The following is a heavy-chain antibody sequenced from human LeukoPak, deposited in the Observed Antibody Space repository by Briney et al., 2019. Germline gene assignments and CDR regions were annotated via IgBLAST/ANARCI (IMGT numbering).Heavy chain of an antibody. Sequence: PGGSLRLSCSASGFTFSNAWMSWVRQAPGKGLEWVGRSKSKTDSGTTDYAAPVKGRFTISRDDSKNTLYLQMNSLKTEDTAVYYCTTARGSSGWRYYFDYWGQGTLVTVSS. CDR1: GFTFSNAW. J-gene: IGHJ4*02. CDR3: TTARGSSGWRYYFDY. CDR2: SKSKTDSGTT. V-gene: IGHV3-15*01. D-gene: IGHD6-19*01.